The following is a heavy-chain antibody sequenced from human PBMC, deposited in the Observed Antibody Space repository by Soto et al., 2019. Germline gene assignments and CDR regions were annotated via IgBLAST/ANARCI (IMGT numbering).Heavy chain of an antibody. Sequence: GASVKVSCKASEYTFTAYYIHWVRQAPGQGLEWVGWVSVHSGDTSSAQNFQGRVTMTTDTSTSTAYMEVGSLRSDDTAVYYCARTCRSGGSCYLEYWGEGTLVTVSS. J-gene: IGHJ4*02. D-gene: IGHD2-15*01. CDR1: EYTFTAYY. CDR3: ARTCRSGGSCYLEY. CDR2: VSVHSGDT. V-gene: IGHV1-18*04.